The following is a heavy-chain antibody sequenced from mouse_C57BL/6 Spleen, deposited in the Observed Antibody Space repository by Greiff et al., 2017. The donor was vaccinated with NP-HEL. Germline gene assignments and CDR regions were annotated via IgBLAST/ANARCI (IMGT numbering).Heavy chain of an antibody. V-gene: IGHV1-76*01. CDR1: GYTFTDYY. CDR3: ARSGSSYRAYFDY. D-gene: IGHD1-1*01. Sequence: VKLMESGAELVRPGASVKLSCKASGYTFTDYYINWVKQRPGQGLEWIARIYPGSGNTYYNEKFKGKATLTAEKSSSTAYMQLSSLTSEDSAVYFCARSGSSYRAYFDYWGQGTTLTVSS. J-gene: IGHJ2*01. CDR2: IYPGSGNT.